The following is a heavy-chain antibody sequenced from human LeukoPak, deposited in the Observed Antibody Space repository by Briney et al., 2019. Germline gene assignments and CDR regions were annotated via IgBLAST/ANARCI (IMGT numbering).Heavy chain of an antibody. J-gene: IGHJ4*02. CDR1: GFTFSSYA. V-gene: IGHV3-30*04. Sequence: GGSLRLSCAASGFTFSSYAMHWVRQAPGKGLEWVAVISYDGRNKYYADSVKGRFTISRDNSKNTLYLQMNSLRAEDTAVYYCAIVRDYDILTGYPFDYWGQGTLVTVSS. D-gene: IGHD3-9*01. CDR2: ISYDGRNK. CDR3: AIVRDYDILTGYPFDY.